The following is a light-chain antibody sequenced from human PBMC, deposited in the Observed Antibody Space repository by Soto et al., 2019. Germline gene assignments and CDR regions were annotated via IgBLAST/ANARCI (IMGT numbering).Light chain of an antibody. V-gene: IGKV3-15*01. J-gene: IGKJ1*01. CDR2: GAS. CDR3: QQLTDWPPQWT. CDR1: QSVGGD. Sequence: VMTQSPATLSLSRGERVTLSCRAIQSVGGDVAWYQQKPGQAPRLLIFGASTRATAVPARFSGSGSATEFTFTISSLQSEDFAVYYCQQLTDWPPQWTFGQGTKVDIK.